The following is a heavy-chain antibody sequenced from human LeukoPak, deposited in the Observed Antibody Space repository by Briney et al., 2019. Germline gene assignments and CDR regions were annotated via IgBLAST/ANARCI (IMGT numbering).Heavy chain of an antibody. CDR1: GFTVSSNY. D-gene: IGHD3-3*01. Sequence: GGSLRLSCAASGFTVSSNYTSWVRQAPGKGLEWVSVIYSGGSTYYADSVKGRFTISRDNSKNTLYLQMNSLRAEDTAVYYCARGSITIFGVDVWGKGTTVTVSS. V-gene: IGHV3-53*01. CDR3: ARGSITIFGVDV. CDR2: IYSGGST. J-gene: IGHJ6*04.